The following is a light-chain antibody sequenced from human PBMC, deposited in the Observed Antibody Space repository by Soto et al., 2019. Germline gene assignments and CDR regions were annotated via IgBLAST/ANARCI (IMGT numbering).Light chain of an antibody. CDR3: SSYTSSSTRI. Sequence: QSALTQPASVSGSPGQSLTISCTGTSNDVGGYNLVSWYQQHPGKAPKLMIYEVSNRPSGVSNRFSGSKSGNTASLTISGLQAEDEADYYCSSYTSSSTRIFGGGTKLTVL. CDR2: EVS. V-gene: IGLV2-14*02. J-gene: IGLJ2*01. CDR1: SNDVGGYNL.